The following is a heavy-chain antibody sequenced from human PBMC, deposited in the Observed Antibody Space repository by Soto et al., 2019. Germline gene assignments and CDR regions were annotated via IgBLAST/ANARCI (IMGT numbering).Heavy chain of an antibody. Sequence: ASVNVSCKASGYTFSIYYMHWVRQTPGQGLEWMGIINPSGGSTSYAQKFQGRVTMTRDTSTSTVYMELSSLRSEDTAVYYCAALRVVVITRYAFDIWGQGTMVTVSS. CDR3: AALRVVVITRYAFDI. J-gene: IGHJ3*02. V-gene: IGHV1-46*01. CDR1: GYTFSIYY. CDR2: INPSGGST. D-gene: IGHD3-22*01.